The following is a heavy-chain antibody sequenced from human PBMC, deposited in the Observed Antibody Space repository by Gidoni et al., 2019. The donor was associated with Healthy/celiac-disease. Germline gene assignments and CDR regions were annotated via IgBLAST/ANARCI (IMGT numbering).Heavy chain of an antibody. CDR1: GFPFSSYG. CDR2: IWYDGSNK. V-gene: IGHV3-33*01. D-gene: IGHD3-10*01. J-gene: IGHJ4*02. CDR3: AREGSMVRGVIKSFDY. Sequence: QVQLVESGGGVVQPGRSLRLSCAASGFPFSSYGMHWVRQAPGKGLEWVAVIWYDGSNKYYADSVKGRFTIARDNSKNTLYLQMNSLRAEDTAVYYCAREGSMVRGVIKSFDYWGQGTLVTVSS.